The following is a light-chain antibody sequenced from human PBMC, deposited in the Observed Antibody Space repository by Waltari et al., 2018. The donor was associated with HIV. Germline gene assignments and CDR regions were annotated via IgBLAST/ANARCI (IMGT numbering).Light chain of an antibody. CDR3: QQYYNWPLWT. CDR2: GAS. Sequence: EIVMTQSPATLSVSPGARASLSCRASQGVDDDLAWFQQKPGQPPRLLIFGASTRTTDTPARFSGSGSGTDFTLTISGLQSEDFAVYYCQQYYNWPLWTFGQGTRVEIK. CDR1: QGVDDD. J-gene: IGKJ1*01. V-gene: IGKV3-15*01.